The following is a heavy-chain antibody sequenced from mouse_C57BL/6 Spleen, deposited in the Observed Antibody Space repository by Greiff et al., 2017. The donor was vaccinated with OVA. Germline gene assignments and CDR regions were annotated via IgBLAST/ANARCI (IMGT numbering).Heavy chain of an antibody. V-gene: IGHV1-80*01. CDR2: IYPGGGDT. CDR3: ARYPYYYGSSYNDY. Sequence: QVQLQQSGAELVKPGASVKISCKASGYAFSSYWMNWVKQRPGKGLEWIGQIYPGGGDTNYNGKFKGQATLTADKSSSTAYMQLSSLTSEDSAVYFCARYPYYYGSSYNDYWGQGTTLTVSS. CDR1: GYAFSSYW. J-gene: IGHJ2*01. D-gene: IGHD1-1*01.